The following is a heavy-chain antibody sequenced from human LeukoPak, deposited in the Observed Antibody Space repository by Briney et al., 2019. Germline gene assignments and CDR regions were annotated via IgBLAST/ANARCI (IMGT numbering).Heavy chain of an antibody. J-gene: IGHJ3*02. D-gene: IGHD3-22*01. Sequence: VGSLRLSCAASGFTFSDSAMHWVRRASGKGLEWVGRIRNKAKSYATAYAESVKGRFTISRDDSKNTAYLQMNSLKTEDTAVYYCTHYYDSSGYYGAFDIWGQGTMVTVSS. V-gene: IGHV3-73*01. CDR3: THYYDSSGYYGAFDI. CDR1: GFTFSDSA. CDR2: IRNKAKSYAT.